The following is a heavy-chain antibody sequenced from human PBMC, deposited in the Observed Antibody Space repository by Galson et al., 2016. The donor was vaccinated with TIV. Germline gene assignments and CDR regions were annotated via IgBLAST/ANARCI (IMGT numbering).Heavy chain of an antibody. D-gene: IGHD7-27*01. CDR3: ARVNWARAFDY. J-gene: IGHJ4*02. Sequence: SVKVSCKASGYIFINCYIHWVRQAPRQGLEWLGWFNPDSGATQYAQKFQGRVTMTRDTSISTAFMELRRLISDDTAVYYCARVNWARAFDYWGQGTQVTVSS. CDR1: GYIFINCY. CDR2: FNPDSGAT. V-gene: IGHV1-2*02.